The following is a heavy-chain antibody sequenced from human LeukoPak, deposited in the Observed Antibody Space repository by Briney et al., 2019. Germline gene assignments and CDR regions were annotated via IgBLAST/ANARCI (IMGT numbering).Heavy chain of an antibody. D-gene: IGHD6-13*01. CDR1: GGSLHNYY. V-gene: IGHV4-59*08. CDR2: IDYSGST. CDR3: ARHRAAAGTTTVANWFDP. J-gene: IGHJ5*02. Sequence: SETLSLTCTVSGGSLHNYYWSWIRQPPGKGLEWIGYIDYSGSTNYNPSLKSRVTISVDTSKNQFSLKLSSVTAADTAVYYCARHRAAAGTTTVANWFDPWGQGTLVTVSS.